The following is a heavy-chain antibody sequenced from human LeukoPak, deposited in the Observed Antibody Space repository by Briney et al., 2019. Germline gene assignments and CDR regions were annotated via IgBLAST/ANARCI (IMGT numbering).Heavy chain of an antibody. V-gene: IGHV3-23*01. CDR3: AKDYPDIGVTSSIFFDY. D-gene: IGHD5-12*01. Sequence: PGESLRLSCAASGFTFINYAMSWGPQGPGEGLERVARITSGYSTWYADCVKGRFTISRDNSKNMVYLQTNSLRAEDTAMYYCAKDYPDIGVTSSIFFDYWGQGTLVTVSS. CDR2: ITSGYST. J-gene: IGHJ4*02. CDR1: GFTFINYA.